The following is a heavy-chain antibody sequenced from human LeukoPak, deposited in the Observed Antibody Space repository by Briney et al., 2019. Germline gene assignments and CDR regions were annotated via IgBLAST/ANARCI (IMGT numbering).Heavy chain of an antibody. CDR1: GGSFSGYY. CDR2: INHSGST. Sequence: SETLSLTCAVYGGSFSGYYWSWIRQPPGKGLVWIGEINHSGSTNYNPSLKSRVTISVDTSKNQFSLKLSSVTAADTAVYYCARVQLVRGKYFDYWGQGTLVTVSS. V-gene: IGHV4-34*01. J-gene: IGHJ4*02. CDR3: ARVQLVRGKYFDY. D-gene: IGHD3-10*01.